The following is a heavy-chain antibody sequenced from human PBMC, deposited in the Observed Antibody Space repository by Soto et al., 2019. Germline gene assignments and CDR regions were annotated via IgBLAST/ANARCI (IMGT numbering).Heavy chain of an antibody. J-gene: IGHJ4*02. Sequence: QVQLQESGPGLVKPSQTLSLTCTVSGGSISSGGYYWSWIRQHTGKGLEWIGYIYYSGSTYYNPSLKSRVTISVDTSKNQFSLKLSSVTAADTAVYYCARAGINYYDSSGYFEPWGQGTLVTVSS. D-gene: IGHD3-22*01. CDR1: GGSISSGGYY. CDR2: IYYSGST. CDR3: ARAGINYYDSSGYFEP. V-gene: IGHV4-31*03.